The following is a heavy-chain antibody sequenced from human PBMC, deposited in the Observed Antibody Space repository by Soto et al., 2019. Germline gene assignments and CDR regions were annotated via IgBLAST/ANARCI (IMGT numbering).Heavy chain of an antibody. D-gene: IGHD3-10*01. V-gene: IGHV4-34*01. J-gene: IGHJ6*02. CDR1: CVSVSVYY. Sequence: SATLSLTFAVYCVSVSVYYFSWIRQPPGKGLEWIGEINHSGSTNYNPSLKSRVTISVDTSKNQFSLKLSSVTAADTAVHYCASRGDITMVRGVTYYYYYGMDVWGQGTKVTVSS. CDR2: INHSGST. CDR3: ASRGDITMVRGVTYYYYYGMDV.